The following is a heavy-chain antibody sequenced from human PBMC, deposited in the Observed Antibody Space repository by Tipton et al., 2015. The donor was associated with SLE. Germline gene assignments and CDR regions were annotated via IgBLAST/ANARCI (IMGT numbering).Heavy chain of an antibody. D-gene: IGHD3-22*01. CDR2: IRSKAYGGTT. J-gene: IGHJ3*02. V-gene: IGHV3-49*03. CDR3: TRYLHYYDSSGYYSHDAFDI. CDR1: GFTFGDYA. Sequence: RSLRLSCTASGFTFGDYAMSWFRQAPGKGLEWVGFIRSKAYGGTTEYAASVKGRFTISRDDSKSIAYLQMNSLKTEDTAVYYCTRYLHYYDSSGYYSHDAFDIWGQGTMVTVSS.